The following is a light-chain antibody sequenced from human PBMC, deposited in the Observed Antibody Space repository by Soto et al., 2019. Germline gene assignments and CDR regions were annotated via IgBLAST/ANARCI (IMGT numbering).Light chain of an antibody. CDR3: CSYAGSPRYV. J-gene: IGLJ1*01. V-gene: IGLV2-11*01. Sequence: QSVLTQPRSVSGSPGQSVTISCTGTSRDVGGYNYVSWYQQHPGKATKVMIYDVSERPSGVPDRFSGSKSGNTASLTISGLQAEDEADYYCCSYAGSPRYVFGTATKVTVL. CDR1: SRDVGGYNY. CDR2: DVS.